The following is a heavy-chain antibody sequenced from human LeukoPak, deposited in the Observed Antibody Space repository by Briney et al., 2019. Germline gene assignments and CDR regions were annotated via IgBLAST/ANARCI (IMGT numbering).Heavy chain of an antibody. Sequence: SDTLPLTCAVYGGSFSGYYWSWIRQPPGKGLEGMGEINHSGSTNYNPSLKSRVTISVDTSKHQFSLKLSSVTAADTAVYYCARHGSGSVVPVGFDPWGQGTLVTVSS. D-gene: IGHD2-15*01. J-gene: IGHJ5*02. CDR2: INHSGST. V-gene: IGHV4-34*01. CDR1: GGSFSGYY. CDR3: ARHGSGSVVPVGFDP.